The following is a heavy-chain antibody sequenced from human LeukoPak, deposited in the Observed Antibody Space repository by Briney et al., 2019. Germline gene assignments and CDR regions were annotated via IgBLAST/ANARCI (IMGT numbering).Heavy chain of an antibody. CDR3: ATRRELHGGTYYFDY. V-gene: IGHV4-34*01. D-gene: IGHD1-26*01. CDR2: INHSGST. J-gene: IGHJ4*02. Sequence: SEILSLTCAVYGGSFSGYYWSWIRQPPGKGLEWIGEINHSGSTNYNPSLKSRVTISVDTSKNQFSLKLSSVTAADTAVYYCATRRELHGGTYYFDYWGQGTLVTVSS. CDR1: GGSFSGYY.